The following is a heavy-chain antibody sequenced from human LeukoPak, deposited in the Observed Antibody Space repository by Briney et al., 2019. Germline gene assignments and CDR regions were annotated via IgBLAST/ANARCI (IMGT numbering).Heavy chain of an antibody. CDR1: GVSITSNNYY. J-gene: IGHJ4*02. V-gene: IGHV4-30-4*01. CDR3: ASLDLTYYFDY. CDR2: IYYSGIT. Sequence: SSETLSLTCTVSGVSITSNNYYWSWIRQPPGKGLEWIVYIYYSGITYYNPSLKSRVSVSGDTSKNQFSLRLSSVTAADTAVYYCASLDLTYYFDYWGQGTLVTVSS. D-gene: IGHD3/OR15-3a*01.